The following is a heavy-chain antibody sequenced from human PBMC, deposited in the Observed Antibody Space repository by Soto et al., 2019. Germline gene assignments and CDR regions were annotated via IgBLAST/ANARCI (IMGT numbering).Heavy chain of an antibody. CDR3: ARDRSYYDSSGSYSPPY. D-gene: IGHD3-22*01. V-gene: IGHV3-23*01. CDR2: ISGSAATT. J-gene: IGHJ4*02. CDR1: GFTLGHFA. Sequence: GGSLRLSCAASGFTLGHFAMSWVRQAPGKGLEWVSAISGSAATTHFADSVKGRFTISRDNSKNTLYLQMNSLRAEDTAVYFCARDRSYYDSSGSYSPPYWGQGTLVTVSS.